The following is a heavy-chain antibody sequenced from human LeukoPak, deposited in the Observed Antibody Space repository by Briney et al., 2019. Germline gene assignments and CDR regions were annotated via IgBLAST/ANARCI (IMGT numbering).Heavy chain of an antibody. CDR2: ISGSGDNT. Sequence: HSGGSLRLSCAASGFTFSSYAMSWVRQVPGKGLGWVSVISGSGDNTYYADSVKGRFTISRDNSKNMSYLQMNSLRAEDTAVYYCASTDTDYWGQGTLVTVSS. V-gene: IGHV3-23*01. J-gene: IGHJ4*02. CDR3: ASTDTDY. D-gene: IGHD2-2*01. CDR1: GFTFSSYA.